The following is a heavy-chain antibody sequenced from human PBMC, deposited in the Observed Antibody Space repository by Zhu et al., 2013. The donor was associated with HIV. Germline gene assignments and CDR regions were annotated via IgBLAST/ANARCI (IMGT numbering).Heavy chain of an antibody. J-gene: IGHJ3*02. CDR1: GYTFTSYA. CDR3: ASARGYSSSWYDAFDI. V-gene: IGHV1-3*01. D-gene: IGHD6-13*01. Sequence: QVQLVQSGAEVKKPGASVKVSCKASGYTFTSYAMHWVRQAPGQRLEWMGWINAGNGNTKYSQKFQGRVTITRDTSASTAYMELSSLRSEDTAVYYCASARGYSSSWYDAFDIWGQGTMVTVSS. CDR2: INAGNGNT.